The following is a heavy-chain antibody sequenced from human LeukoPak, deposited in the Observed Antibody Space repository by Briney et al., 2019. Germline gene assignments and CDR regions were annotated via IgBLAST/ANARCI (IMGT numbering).Heavy chain of an antibody. V-gene: IGHV3-9*01. CDR2: ITWNSDSI. Sequence: PGRSPRLSCAASGFIFDDYAMHWVRQAPGKGLEWVSGITWNSDSIDYADSVKGRFTISRDNAKNSLYLQMNSLRAEDTAVYYCARAGGTYYGIAFDIWGQGTMVTVSS. D-gene: IGHD1-26*01. CDR3: ARAGGTYYGIAFDI. CDR1: GFIFDDYA. J-gene: IGHJ3*02.